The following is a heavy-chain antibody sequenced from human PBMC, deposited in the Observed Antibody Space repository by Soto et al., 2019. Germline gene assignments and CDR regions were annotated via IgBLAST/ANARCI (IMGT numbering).Heavy chain of an antibody. CDR3: ARWWPYYYDSSDYGMDV. D-gene: IGHD3-22*01. J-gene: IGHJ6*02. CDR1: GYTFSDYY. CDR2: ISPKSGGA. Sequence: GASVKVSCKAGGYTFSDYYIQWVRQAPGQGLEYMGWISPKSGGAAYAQKFQGRVTMTRDTSISTAYMELSRLRSDDPAVYYCARWWPYYYDSSDYGMDVWGQGATVTVSS. V-gene: IGHV1-2*02.